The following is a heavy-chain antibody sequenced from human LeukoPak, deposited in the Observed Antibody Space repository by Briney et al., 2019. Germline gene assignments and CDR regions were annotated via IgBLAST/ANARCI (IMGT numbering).Heavy chain of an antibody. V-gene: IGHV4-39*07. CDR1: GGSISSSSYY. CDR2: IYYSGST. Sequence: SETLSLTCTVSGGSISSSSYYWGWIRQPPGKGLEWIGSIYYSGSTYYNPSLKSRVTISVDTSKNQFSLKLSSVTAADTAVYYCAREVTSRSAQGPYSYGYDYYYYMDVWGKGTTVTVSS. J-gene: IGHJ6*03. D-gene: IGHD5-18*01. CDR3: AREVTSRSAQGPYSYGYDYYYYMDV.